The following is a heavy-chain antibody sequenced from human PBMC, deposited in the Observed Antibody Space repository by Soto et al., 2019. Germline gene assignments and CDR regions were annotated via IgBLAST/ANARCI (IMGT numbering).Heavy chain of an antibody. V-gene: IGHV5-10-1*01. CDR1: GYTFTNYW. J-gene: IGHJ6*02. D-gene: IGHD6-13*01. Sequence: GESLKISCKGSGYTFTNYWISWVRQMPGKGLEWMGRIDPSDSYTKYSPSFQGHVTMSGDKSITTAYLQWSSLKASDTAIYYCARSQPIAAAGYYYYCGLDVWGQGTTVTVSS. CDR3: ARSQPIAAAGYYYYCGLDV. CDR2: IDPSDSYT.